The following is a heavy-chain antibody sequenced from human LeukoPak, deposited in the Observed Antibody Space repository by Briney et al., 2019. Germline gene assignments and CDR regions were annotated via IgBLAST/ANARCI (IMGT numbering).Heavy chain of an antibody. CDR2: IYPGDSDT. CDR3: ARRGYCSGGSCSEFDY. Sequence: RRGESLKISCKGSGYSFTTYWIGWVRQMPGKGLECMGIIYPGDSDTRYSPSFQGQVTISADKSINTAYLHWSSLKASDTAIYYCARRGYCSGGSCSEFDYWGQGTLVTVSA. V-gene: IGHV5-51*01. D-gene: IGHD2-15*01. CDR1: GYSFTTYW. J-gene: IGHJ4*02.